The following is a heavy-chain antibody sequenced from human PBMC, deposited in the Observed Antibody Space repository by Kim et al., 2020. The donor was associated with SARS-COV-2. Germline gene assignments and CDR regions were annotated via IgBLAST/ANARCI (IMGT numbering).Heavy chain of an antibody. Sequence: GGSLRLSCAASGFTFSSYSMNWVRQAPGKGLEWVSYISSSSSTIYYADSVKGRFTISRDNAKNSLYLQMNSLRDEDTAVYYCARGGPEWSGWIRVEFDYWGQGTLVTVSS. CDR2: ISSSSSTI. D-gene: IGHD6-19*01. CDR1: GFTFSSYS. J-gene: IGHJ4*02. V-gene: IGHV3-48*02. CDR3: ARGGPEWSGWIRVEFDY.